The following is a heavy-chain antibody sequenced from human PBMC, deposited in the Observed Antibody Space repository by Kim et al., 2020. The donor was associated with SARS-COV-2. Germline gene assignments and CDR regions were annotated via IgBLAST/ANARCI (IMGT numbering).Heavy chain of an antibody. D-gene: IGHD2-2*02. CDR1: GFTFSSYA. J-gene: IGHJ4*02. V-gene: IGHV3-23*01. CDR2: ISGSGGST. CDR3: AKGACESSNCYTTDS. Sequence: GGSLRLSCAASGFTFSSYAMSWVRQAPGKGLEWVSPISGSGGSTYYADSVKGRFTISRDNSKNTLSLQMNSLRAADTALYYCAKGACESSNCYTTDSWGRGTEVTVSS.